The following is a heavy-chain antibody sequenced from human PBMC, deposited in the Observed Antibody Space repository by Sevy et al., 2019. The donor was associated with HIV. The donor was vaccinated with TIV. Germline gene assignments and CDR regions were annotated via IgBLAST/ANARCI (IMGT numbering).Heavy chain of an antibody. CDR3: ARDRWATDH. CDR1: GYTFTSFG. J-gene: IGHJ4*02. Sequence: ASVKVSCKTSGYTFTSFGITWVRQAPGQGLEWMGWISAYNGNTDYAEKLQGRVTMTTDTSTSTAYMELSSLTSDDTAVYICARDRWATDHWGQGTLVTVSS. D-gene: IGHD6-13*01. V-gene: IGHV1-18*01. CDR2: ISAYNGNT.